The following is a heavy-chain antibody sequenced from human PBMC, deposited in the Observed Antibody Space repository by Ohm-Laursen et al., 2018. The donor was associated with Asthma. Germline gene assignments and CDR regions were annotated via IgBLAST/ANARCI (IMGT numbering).Heavy chain of an antibody. V-gene: IGHV3-53*01. CDR1: GFSVSNNH. D-gene: IGHD3-10*01. J-gene: IGHJ6*02. Sequence: SLRLSCAASGFSVSNNHMSWVRQAPGKGLEWVSVVYYGGSTFYADSVKGRFTISRDNSKNTLDLQMSSLRAEDTAVYYCASYKGGYNHYGMDVWGQGTTVTVS. CDR3: ASYKGGYNHYGMDV. CDR2: VYYGGST.